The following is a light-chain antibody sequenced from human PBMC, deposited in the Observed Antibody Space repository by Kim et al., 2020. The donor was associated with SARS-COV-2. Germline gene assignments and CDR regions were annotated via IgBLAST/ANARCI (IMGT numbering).Light chain of an antibody. CDR1: NIGGHS. CDR3: QVWDTDTDHYV. V-gene: IGLV3-21*01. J-gene: IGLJ1*01. Sequence: APGQTARITFGGNNIGGHSVPGYQQKPGQAPVLVMYYDRDRPSGIPERFSGSKSANTATLTISRVEAGDETDYYCQVWDTDTDHYVFGTGTKVTVL. CDR2: YDR.